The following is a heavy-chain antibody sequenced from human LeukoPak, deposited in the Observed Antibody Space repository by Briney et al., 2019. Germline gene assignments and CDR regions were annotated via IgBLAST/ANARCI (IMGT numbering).Heavy chain of an antibody. CDR3: ARGAAEVGY. J-gene: IGHJ4*02. CDR2: ISSSGSTI. Sequence: GGSLRLSWAASGFTFSDYYMSWIRQAPGEGLEWFSYISSSGSTIYYADSVKGRFTNSRDNAKNSMYLQMNRLRAEDTAVYYCARGAAEVGYWGQGTLVTVSS. V-gene: IGHV3-11*01. D-gene: IGHD6-13*01. CDR1: GFTFSDYY.